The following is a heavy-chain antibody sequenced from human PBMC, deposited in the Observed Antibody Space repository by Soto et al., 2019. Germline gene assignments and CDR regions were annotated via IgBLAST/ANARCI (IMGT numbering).Heavy chain of an antibody. J-gene: IGHJ3*02. Sequence: QVPLVESGGGVVRPGTSLRLSCAASGFTFSSYGMHWVRQAPGKGLEWVAVISYVETNQYYTDSVKGRFTVSRDNSKNTLYLQMNSLRAEDTAVYYCAKDSHFDWLLAYDALDIWGRGTMVTVSS. CDR3: AKDSHFDWLLAYDALDI. D-gene: IGHD3-9*01. CDR1: GFTFSSYG. V-gene: IGHV3-30*18. CDR2: ISYVETNQ.